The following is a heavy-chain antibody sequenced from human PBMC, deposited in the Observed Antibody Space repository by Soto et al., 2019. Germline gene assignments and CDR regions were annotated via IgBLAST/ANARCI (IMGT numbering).Heavy chain of an antibody. V-gene: IGHV3-23*01. J-gene: IGHJ4*02. CDR1: GFTFSNLA. CDR3: VRGDGDYHDGNGYLGRH. CDR2: LISSGHIT. D-gene: IGHD5-18*01. Sequence: GRSLRLSCAASGFTFSNLAMSWVRQAPGKGLNWVSSLISSGHITYYADSVKGRFTISRDNSKNTLYLQMNSLRVEDTAVYYCVRGDGDYHDGNGYLGRHWGQGTLVTVSS.